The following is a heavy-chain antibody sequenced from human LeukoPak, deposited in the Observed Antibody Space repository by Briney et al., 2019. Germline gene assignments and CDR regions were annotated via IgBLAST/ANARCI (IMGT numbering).Heavy chain of an antibody. CDR3: ARHDHDCGGNSDYYYYYGMDV. J-gene: IGHJ6*02. V-gene: IGHV5-51*01. CDR1: GYSFTSYW. Sequence: GESLKISCKGSGYSFTSYWIGWVRQMPGKGLEWMGIIYPGDSDTRYSPSFQGQVTISADKSISTAYLQWSSLKASDTAMYYCARHDHDCGGNSDYYYYYGMDVWGQGTTVTVSS. D-gene: IGHD4-23*01. CDR2: IYPGDSDT.